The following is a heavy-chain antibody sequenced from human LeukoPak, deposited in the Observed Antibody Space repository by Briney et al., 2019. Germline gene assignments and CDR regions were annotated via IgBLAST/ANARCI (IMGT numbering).Heavy chain of an antibody. CDR1: GYSIRSGYY. Sequence: SETLSLTCTVSGYSIRSGYYWGWIRQPPGKGLEWIGSIYHGGRTYYNPSLKSRVTISEDTSKNHFSLKLNSVIAADTAVYYCARKSVAVRDAFDIWGQGTMVTVSS. CDR3: ARKSVAVRDAFDI. CDR2: IYHGGRT. D-gene: IGHD6-19*01. J-gene: IGHJ3*02. V-gene: IGHV4-38-2*02.